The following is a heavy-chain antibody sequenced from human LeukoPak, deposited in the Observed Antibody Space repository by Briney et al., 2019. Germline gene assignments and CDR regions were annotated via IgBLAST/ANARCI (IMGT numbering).Heavy chain of an antibody. CDR3: AKDVYGDYGGLDY. D-gene: IGHD4-17*01. CDR1: GFTFSTYA. Sequence: GESLRLSCAASGFTFSTYALSWVRRAPGKGLEWVSSIRGSDGSTYYADSVKGRFAISRDNSKNTLYLQMNSLRAEDTAVYYCAKDVYGDYGGLDYWGQGTLVTVSS. V-gene: IGHV3-23*01. CDR2: IRGSDGST. J-gene: IGHJ4*02.